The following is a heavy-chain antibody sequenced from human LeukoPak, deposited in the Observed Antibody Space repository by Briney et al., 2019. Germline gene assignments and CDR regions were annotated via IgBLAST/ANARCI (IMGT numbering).Heavy chain of an antibody. CDR1: GFTFSRIA. Sequence: GGSLRLSCATSGFTFSRIAMHWVRQAPGKGLEWVAVIWNDGSNKYYADSVKGRFTISRDNSKNTLYLQMNSLRAEDTAVYYCARDGYGMDVWGQGTTVTVSS. J-gene: IGHJ6*02. V-gene: IGHV3-33*01. CDR3: ARDGYGMDV. CDR2: IWNDGSNK.